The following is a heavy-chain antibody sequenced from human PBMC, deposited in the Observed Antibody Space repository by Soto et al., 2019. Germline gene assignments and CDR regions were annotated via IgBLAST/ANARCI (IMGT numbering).Heavy chain of an antibody. CDR1: GFTFSTYA. CDR3: GKDLSLWLGFGLGH. V-gene: IGHV3-23*01. D-gene: IGHD3-3*01. CDR2: TSGAGDTT. Sequence: EVQLLESGGGSVQPGGSLRLSCAGSGFTFSTYAMSWVRQAPGKGLEWVSATSGAGDTTYYEDSVEGRFTISRDNSKNTLYLQMNGLRAEDTAVYYCGKDLSLWLGFGLGHWGQGTLVTVSP. J-gene: IGHJ5*02.